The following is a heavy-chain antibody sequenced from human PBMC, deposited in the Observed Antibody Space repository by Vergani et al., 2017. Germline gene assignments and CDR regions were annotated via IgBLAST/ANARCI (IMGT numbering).Heavy chain of an antibody. Sequence: QVQLVQSGAEVKKPGASVKVSCKASGYTFTGYYMHWVRQAPGQGLEWMGWINPNSGCTNYAQKFQGRVTMTRDTSISTAYMELSRLRSDDTAVYYWARVRNVVPAAVLDYWGQGTLVTVSS. D-gene: IGHD2-2*01. V-gene: IGHV1-2*02. CDR2: INPNSGCT. J-gene: IGHJ4*02. CDR1: GYTFTGYY. CDR3: ARVRNVVPAAVLDY.